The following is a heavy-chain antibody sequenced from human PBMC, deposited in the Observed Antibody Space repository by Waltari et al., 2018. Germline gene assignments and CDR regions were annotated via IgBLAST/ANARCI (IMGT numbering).Heavy chain of an antibody. Sequence: EVQVVESGGGLFQPGGSLKLSGATSGFSFSGSSIHWVRQTAGKGLEWVGRIRREPYNYATAYSASVKGRFTISRDDSKNTAFLQMNSLMTEDTAVYYCSGGEVTGTDFWGQGTLVTVSS. D-gene: IGHD6-19*01. CDR2: IRREPYNYAT. J-gene: IGHJ4*02. V-gene: IGHV3-73*01. CDR3: SGGEVTGTDF. CDR1: GFSFSGSS.